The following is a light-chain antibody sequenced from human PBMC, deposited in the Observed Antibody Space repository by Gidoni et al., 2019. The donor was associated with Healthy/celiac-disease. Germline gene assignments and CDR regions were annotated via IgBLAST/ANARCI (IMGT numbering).Light chain of an antibody. V-gene: IGLV2-11*01. CDR2: DVS. CDR3: CSYAGSYTSSVV. Sequence: QSALTQPRSVSGSPGQSVPISCTGTSSDVGGYNYVSWYQQHPGKAPKLMIYDVSKRPSGFPDRFSGSKSGNTASLTISGLQAEDEADYYCCSYAGSYTSSVVFGGGTKLTVL. CDR1: SSDVGGYNY. J-gene: IGLJ2*01.